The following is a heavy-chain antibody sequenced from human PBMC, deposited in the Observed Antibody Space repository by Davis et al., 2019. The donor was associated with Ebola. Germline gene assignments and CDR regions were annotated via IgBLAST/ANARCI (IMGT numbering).Heavy chain of an antibody. CDR1: GFTFSSYG. J-gene: IGHJ6*02. Sequence: PGGSLRLSCAASGFTFSSYGMHWVRQAPGKGLEWVAVISYDGSNKYYADSVKGRFTISRDNSKNTLYLQMNSLRAEDTAVYYCAKDLEYNWNDQLYYYYYGMDVWGQGTTVTVSS. D-gene: IGHD1-1*01. CDR2: ISYDGSNK. CDR3: AKDLEYNWNDQLYYYYYGMDV. V-gene: IGHV3-30*18.